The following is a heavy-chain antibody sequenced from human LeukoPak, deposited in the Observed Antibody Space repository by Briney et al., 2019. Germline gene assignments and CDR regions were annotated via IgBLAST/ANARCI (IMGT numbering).Heavy chain of an antibody. J-gene: IGHJ6*04. CDR2: FDPEDGET. Sequence: ASVKVSCKVSGYTLTELSMHWVRQAPGKGLEWMGGFDPEDGETIYAQKFQGRVTITADKSTSTAYMELSSLRSEDTAVYYCARDHPTGYYGMDVWGKGTTVTVSS. CDR1: GYTLTELS. D-gene: IGHD1-14*01. CDR3: ARDHPTGYYGMDV. V-gene: IGHV1-24*01.